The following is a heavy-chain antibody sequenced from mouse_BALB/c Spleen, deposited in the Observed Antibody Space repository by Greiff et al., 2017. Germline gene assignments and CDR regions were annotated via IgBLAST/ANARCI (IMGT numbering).Heavy chain of an antibody. CDR1: GYSITSDYA. CDR2: ISYSGST. Sequence: VQLKESGPGLVKPSQSLSLTCTVTGYSITSDYAWNWIRQSPGNKLEWMGYISYSGSTSYNPSLKSRISITRDTSKNQFFLQLNSVTTEDTATYYCAREGVRKVFGYWGQGTTLTVSS. J-gene: IGHJ2*01. D-gene: IGHD2-14*01. CDR3: AREGVRKVFGY. V-gene: IGHV3-2*02.